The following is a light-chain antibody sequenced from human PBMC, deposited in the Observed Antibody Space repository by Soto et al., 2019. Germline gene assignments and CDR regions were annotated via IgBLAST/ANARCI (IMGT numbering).Light chain of an antibody. J-gene: IGKJ2*01. CDR3: LQSDTFPYT. Sequence: DIQMTQSPSSVSASVGDRVIISCRASQDIDRWLAWFQHKPGKAPKLLISTASSLQSGVPSRFSGSGSGTDFTLTIASLQFEDFATYYCLQSDTFPYTFGLGTKLELK. CDR2: TAS. CDR1: QDIDRW. V-gene: IGKV1D-12*01.